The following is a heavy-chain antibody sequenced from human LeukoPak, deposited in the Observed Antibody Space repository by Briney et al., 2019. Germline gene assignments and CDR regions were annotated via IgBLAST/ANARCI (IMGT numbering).Heavy chain of an antibody. V-gene: IGHV1-46*01. CDR1: GYTFTSYY. D-gene: IGHD2-2*01. CDR3: ARVSAALSPDY. Sequence: ASVKVSCEASGYTFTSYYMHWVRQAPGQGLEWMGLINPSGGNTSYAQKFQGRVTMTRDTSTSTVYIELSSLRSEDTAVNYCARVSAALSPDYWGQGTLVTVSS. CDR2: INPSGGNT. J-gene: IGHJ4*02.